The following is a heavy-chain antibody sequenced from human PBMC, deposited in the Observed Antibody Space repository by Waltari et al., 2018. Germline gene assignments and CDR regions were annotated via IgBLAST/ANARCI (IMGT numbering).Heavy chain of an antibody. Sequence: QLQLQESGPGLVKPSETLSLTCTVSGGSISSSSYYWGWIRQPPGKGLEWIGSIYYSGSTYYNPSLKCRVTISVDTSKNQFSLKLSSVTAADTAVYYCARHVLGGGHKVLDWFDPWGQGTLVTVSS. CDR3: ARHVLGGGHKVLDWFDP. D-gene: IGHD1-26*01. CDR1: GGSISSSSYY. V-gene: IGHV4-39*01. J-gene: IGHJ5*02. CDR2: IYYSGST.